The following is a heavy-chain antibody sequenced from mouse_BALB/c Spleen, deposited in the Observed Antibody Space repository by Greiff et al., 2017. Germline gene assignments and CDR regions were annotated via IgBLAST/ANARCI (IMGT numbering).Heavy chain of an antibody. J-gene: IGHJ3*01. CDR3: VRHDDGPFAY. CDR1: GFTFNTYA. D-gene: IGHD2-3*01. Sequence: GGGLVQPKGSLKLSCAASGFTFNTYAMNWVRQAPGKGLEWVARIRSKSNNYATYYADSVKDRFTISRDDSQSMLYLQMNNLKTEDTAMYYCVRHDDGPFAYWGQGTLVTVSA. CDR2: IRSKSNNYAT. V-gene: IGHV10-1*02.